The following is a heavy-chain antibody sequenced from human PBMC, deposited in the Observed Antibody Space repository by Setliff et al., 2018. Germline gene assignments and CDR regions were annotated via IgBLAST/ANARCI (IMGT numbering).Heavy chain of an antibody. CDR2: MNPNSGHT. V-gene: IGHV1-8*03. Sequence: GASVKVSCKASGYTFTSYDINWVRQATGQGLEWMGWMNPNSGHTGYAQKFQGRVTITRNTSISTTYMELSSLRSEDTAVYYCARGSRSGGKGGYNWFDPWGQGTLVTVSS. CDR3: ARGSRSGGKGGYNWFDP. CDR1: GYTFTSYD. D-gene: IGHD2-15*01. J-gene: IGHJ5*02.